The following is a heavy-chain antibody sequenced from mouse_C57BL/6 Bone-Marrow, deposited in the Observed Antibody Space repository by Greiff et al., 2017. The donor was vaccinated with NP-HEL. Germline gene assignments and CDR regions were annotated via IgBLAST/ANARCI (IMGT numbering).Heavy chain of an antibody. CDR2: IHPSDSDT. V-gene: IGHV1-74*01. CDR3: AITHYYGSSSGNAMDY. D-gene: IGHD1-1*01. Sequence: QVQLQQPGAELVKPGASVKVSCKASGYTFTSYWMHWVKQRPGQGLEWIGRIHPSDSDTTYNQKFKGKATLTVDKSSSTAYMQLSSLTSEDSAVYYCAITHYYGSSSGNAMDYWGQGTSVTVSS. J-gene: IGHJ4*01. CDR1: GYTFTSYW.